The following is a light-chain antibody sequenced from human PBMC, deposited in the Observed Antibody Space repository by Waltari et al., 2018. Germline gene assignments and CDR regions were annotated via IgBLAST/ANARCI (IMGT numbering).Light chain of an antibody. CDR1: KLGDKY. Sequence: SYELTQPPSVSVSPGQTANISCSGNKLGDKYVCWYHQKPGQSPVLVIYQDVKRPSVIPERFSGSNSGNTATLTISGTQAMDEADYYCQTLDSTYVVFGGGTTLTVL. CDR3: QTLDSTYVV. V-gene: IGLV3-1*01. J-gene: IGLJ2*01. CDR2: QDV.